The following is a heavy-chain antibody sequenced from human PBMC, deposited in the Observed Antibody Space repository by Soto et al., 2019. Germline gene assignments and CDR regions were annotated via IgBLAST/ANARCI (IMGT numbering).Heavy chain of an antibody. V-gene: IGHV3-74*01. CDR3: ARVRWSHYCSATFCRAPFDI. D-gene: IGHD2-15*01. Sequence: PGGSLRLSCATSAFTFSSYWIHWVRQAPGKGLEWVSLINPDGSLTRNADSVEGRFTISRDNAKNTLYLQMNSLRAEDTAVYHCARVRWSHYCSATFCRAPFDIWGQGTMVTVSS. CDR2: INPDGSLT. J-gene: IGHJ3*02. CDR1: AFTFSSYW.